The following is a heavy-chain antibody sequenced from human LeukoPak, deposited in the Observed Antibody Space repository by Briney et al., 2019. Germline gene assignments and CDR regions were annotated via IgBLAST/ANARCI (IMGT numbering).Heavy chain of an antibody. V-gene: IGHV1-18*01. CDR1: GYTFTSYG. J-gene: IGHJ5*02. CDR3: ARGCGECPSQYSRSWYAKGWFDP. Sequence: ASVKVSCKASGYTFTSYGISWVRQAPGQGLEWMGWISAYNGNTNYAQKLQGRVTMTTDTSTSTAYMELSSLRSEDTAVYYCARGCGECPSQYSRSWYAKGWFDPWGQGTLVTVSS. CDR2: ISAYNGNT. D-gene: IGHD6-13*01.